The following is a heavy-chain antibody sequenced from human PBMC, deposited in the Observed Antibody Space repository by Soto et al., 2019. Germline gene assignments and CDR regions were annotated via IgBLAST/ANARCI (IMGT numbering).Heavy chain of an antibody. D-gene: IGHD6-19*01. J-gene: IGHJ4*02. CDR1: GYTVSGFY. CDR2: INPNSGGT. V-gene: IGHV1-2*02. Sequence: ASVKVSCKASGYTVSGFYMHWVRQAPGQGLEWMGWINPNSGGTKSAEKFQGRVTMTRDTSISKAYMELSRLTSDDTAVYYCASAAVTGTAGLDFWGKGTQVTVSS. CDR3: ASAAVTGTAGLDF.